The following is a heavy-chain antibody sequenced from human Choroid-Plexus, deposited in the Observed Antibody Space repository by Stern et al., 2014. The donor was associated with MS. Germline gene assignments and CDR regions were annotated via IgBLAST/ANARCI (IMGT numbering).Heavy chain of an antibody. CDR1: GFTFGSCA. D-gene: IGHD2/OR15-2a*01. Sequence: VQLEESGGGVVQPGRPLRLSCVASGFTFGSCAMHWVRQAPGKGLEWVGGVSHDGSYKYYAGSVKGRFTISRDNSQNTLYMQMSSLRPEDTAVYYCAKDRQYLTYFFDHWGQGSLVTVSS. CDR3: AKDRQYLTYFFDH. J-gene: IGHJ5*02. CDR2: VSHDGSYK. V-gene: IGHV3-30*18.